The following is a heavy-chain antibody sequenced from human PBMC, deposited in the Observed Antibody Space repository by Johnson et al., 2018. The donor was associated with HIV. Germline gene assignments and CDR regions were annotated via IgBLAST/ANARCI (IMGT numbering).Heavy chain of an antibody. Sequence: VQLVESGGGVVQPGRSVRLSCAASGFTVSSNYMNWVRQAPGTGLQWVSIIFSGGSTYYADSVKGRFTISRDNSKNTLYLQMNSLRAEDTAVYYCAREDSAFDIWGQGTMVTVSS. CDR2: IFSGGST. CDR1: GFTVSSNY. CDR3: AREDSAFDI. V-gene: IGHV3-66*02. J-gene: IGHJ3*02.